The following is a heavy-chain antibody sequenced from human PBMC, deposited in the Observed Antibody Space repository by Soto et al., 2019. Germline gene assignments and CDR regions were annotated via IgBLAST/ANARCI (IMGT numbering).Heavy chain of an antibody. D-gene: IGHD6-19*01. CDR3: ANQKIRFSVAGTLYGLGV. Sequence: GSLRLSCEASGFVFSTYSMNWVRQAPGKGLEWISYISSTSGTIYYADSVKGRFTIFRDNAKNSLFLQMNGLRDDDTAVYYCANQKIRFSVAGTLYGLGVWGQGTTVTVSS. V-gene: IGHV3-48*02. J-gene: IGHJ6*02. CDR2: ISSTSGTI. CDR1: GFVFSTYS.